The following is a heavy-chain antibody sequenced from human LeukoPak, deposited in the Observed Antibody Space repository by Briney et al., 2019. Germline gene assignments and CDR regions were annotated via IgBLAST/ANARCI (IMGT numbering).Heavy chain of an antibody. Sequence: GASVKVSCKASGYTFTSYGISWVRQAPGQGLEWMGGIIPIFGTANYAQKFQGRVTITADESTSTAYMELSSLRSEDTAVYYCARDRVRGGSYYPYYFDYWGQGTLVTVPS. V-gene: IGHV1-69*13. CDR3: ARDRVRGGSYYPYYFDY. J-gene: IGHJ4*02. D-gene: IGHD1-26*01. CDR2: IIPIFGTA. CDR1: GYTFTSYG.